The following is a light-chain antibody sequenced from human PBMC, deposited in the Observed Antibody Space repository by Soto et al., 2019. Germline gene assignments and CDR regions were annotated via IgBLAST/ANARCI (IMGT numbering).Light chain of an antibody. V-gene: IGKV3-20*01. CDR1: QSVSSSY. CDR3: QQYGSSPLT. J-gene: IGKJ4*01. Sequence: EIVLTQSPGTLSLSPGERATLSCRASQSVSSSYLAWYQQKPGQAPRLLIYGASSRATGIPDRFSGSGSGTDFTLTISRLAPEDFAVYCCQQYGSSPLTFGGGTKVDIK. CDR2: GAS.